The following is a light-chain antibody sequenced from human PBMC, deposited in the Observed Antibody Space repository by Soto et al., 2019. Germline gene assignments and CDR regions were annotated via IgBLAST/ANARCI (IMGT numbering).Light chain of an antibody. CDR3: QQYHSSPLYT. CDR1: QSVTSSY. Sequence: EIVLTQSPGTLSLSPGERATLSCRASQSVTSSYLAWYQQKPGQAPRLLIYGASSRATGIPDSFSGSGSGTDFTLTISRLEPEDFAVYYCQQYHSSPLYTFGQGTKLEIK. J-gene: IGKJ2*01. V-gene: IGKV3-20*01. CDR2: GAS.